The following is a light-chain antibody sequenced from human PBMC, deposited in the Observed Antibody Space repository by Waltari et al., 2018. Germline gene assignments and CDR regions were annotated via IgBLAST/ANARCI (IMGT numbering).Light chain of an antibody. CDR3: SSYINSQGV. J-gene: IGLJ3*02. CDR2: DVI. CDR1: SSDVGDYNY. V-gene: IGLV2-14*03. Sequence: QSALTQPASVSGSPGQSITVSCTGSSSDVGDYNYVSWYQQHPGKAPKLIIYDVIKRPLGVYTRVSASKSGDTASRTISWLQADDEALYYGSSYINSQGVFGEGTKLTGL.